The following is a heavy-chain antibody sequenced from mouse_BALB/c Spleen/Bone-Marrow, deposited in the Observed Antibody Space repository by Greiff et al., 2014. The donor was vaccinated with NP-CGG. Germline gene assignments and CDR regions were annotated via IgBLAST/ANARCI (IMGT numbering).Heavy chain of an antibody. J-gene: IGHJ2*01. D-gene: IGHD2-2*01. CDR2: IDPANGNT. CDR1: GFNIKDTY. CDR3: ASYVYGYYFDY. Sequence: VPLKESGAELVKPGASVKLSCTASGFNIKDTYMHWVKQRPEQGLEWIGRIDPANGNTKYDPKFQGKATITADTSSNTAYLQLSSLTSEDTAVYYCASYVYGYYFDYWGQGTTLTVSS. V-gene: IGHV14-3*02.